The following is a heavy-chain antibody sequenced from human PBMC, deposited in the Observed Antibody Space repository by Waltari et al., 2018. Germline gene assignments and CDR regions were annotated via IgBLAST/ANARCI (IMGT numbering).Heavy chain of an antibody. D-gene: IGHD3-22*01. Sequence: QVQLQQWGAGLLKPSETLSVTCAVYGGSFSGYYWSWIRQPPGKGLEWIGEINHSGSTNYNPSLKSRVTISVDTSKNQFSLKLSSVTAADTAVYYCARPITMIAGGFDTWGQGTLVTVSS. CDR1: GGSFSGYY. V-gene: IGHV4-34*01. CDR2: INHSGST. J-gene: IGHJ5*02. CDR3: ARPITMIAGGFDT.